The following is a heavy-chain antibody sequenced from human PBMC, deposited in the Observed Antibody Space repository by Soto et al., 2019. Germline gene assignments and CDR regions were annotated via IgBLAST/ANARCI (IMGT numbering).Heavy chain of an antibody. V-gene: IGHV4-59*01. CDR2: IYYSGST. CDR3: ARTSENEDYYDSSGYYYGLDAFDI. J-gene: IGHJ3*02. CDR1: GGSISSYY. D-gene: IGHD3-22*01. Sequence: SETLSLTCTVSGGSISSYYWSWIRQPPGKGLEWIGYIYYSGSTNYNPSLKSRVTISVDTSKNQFSLKLSSVTAADTAVYYCARTSENEDYYDSSGYYYGLDAFDIWGQGTMVTVSS.